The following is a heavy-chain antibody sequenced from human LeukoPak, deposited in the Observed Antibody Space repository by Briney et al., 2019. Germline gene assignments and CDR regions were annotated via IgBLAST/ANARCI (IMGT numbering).Heavy chain of an antibody. V-gene: IGHV3-33*01. D-gene: IGHD3-22*01. CDR2: IWYDGSNK. Sequence: GGSLRLSCAASGFTFSSYGMHWVRQAPGKGLEWVAVIWYDGSNKYYADSVKGRFTISRDNSKNTLHLQMNSLRAEDTAVYYCARAAARGSFTSDYYDSSGHFDYWGQGTLVTVSS. CDR1: GFTFSSYG. J-gene: IGHJ4*02. CDR3: ARAAARGSFTSDYYDSSGHFDY.